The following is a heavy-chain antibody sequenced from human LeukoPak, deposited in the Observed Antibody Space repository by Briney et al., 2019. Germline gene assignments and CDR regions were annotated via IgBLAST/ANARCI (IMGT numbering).Heavy chain of an antibody. CDR3: ARSAAAGRIVATFDY. CDR2: ISYDGSNK. V-gene: IGHV3-30*04. Sequence: GGSLRLSCAASGFTFSSYAMHWVRQAPGKGLEWVAVISYDGSNKYYADSVKGRFTISRDKSKNTLYLQMNSLRGEDTAVYYCARSAAAGRIVATFDYWGQGTLVTVSS. CDR1: GFTFSSYA. J-gene: IGHJ4*02. D-gene: IGHD5-12*01.